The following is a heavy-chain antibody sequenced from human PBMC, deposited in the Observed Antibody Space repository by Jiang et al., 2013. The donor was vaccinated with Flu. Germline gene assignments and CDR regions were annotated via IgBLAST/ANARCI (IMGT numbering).Heavy chain of an antibody. CDR3: ARGTVGATRLDFQH. Sequence: GAEVKKPGASVKVSCKASGYTFTSYAMHWVRQAPGQRLEWMGWINAGNGNTKYSQKFQGRVTITRDTSASTAYMELSSLRSEDTAVYYCARGTVGATRLDFQHWGQGTLVTVSS. D-gene: IGHD1-26*01. CDR1: GYTFTSYA. V-gene: IGHV1-3*01. J-gene: IGHJ1*01. CDR2: INAGNGNT.